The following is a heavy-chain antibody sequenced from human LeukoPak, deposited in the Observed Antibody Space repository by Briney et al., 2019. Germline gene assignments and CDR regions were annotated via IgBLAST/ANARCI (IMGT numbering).Heavy chain of an antibody. D-gene: IGHD6-19*01. J-gene: IGHJ4*02. CDR3: AKDPPPKRGQGLVQPPFDY. CDR2: ISGSGGST. V-gene: IGHV3-23*01. Sequence: PGGSLRLSCAASGFTFSSYAMSWVRQAPGKGLEWVSAISGSGGSTYYADSVKGRFTISRDNSKNTLYLQMNSLRAEDTAVYYCAKDPPPKRGQGLVQPPFDYWGQETLVTVSS. CDR1: GFTFSSYA.